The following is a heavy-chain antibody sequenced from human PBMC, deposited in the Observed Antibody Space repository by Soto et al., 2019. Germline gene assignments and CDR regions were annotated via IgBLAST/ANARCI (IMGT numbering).Heavy chain of an antibody. V-gene: IGHV4-59*01. CDR3: ARVHTGYSSQHDYYYYYGMDV. Sequence: SETLSLTCTVSGGSISSYYWSWIRQPPGKGLEWIGYIYYSGSTNYNPSLKSRVTISVDTSKNQFSLKLSSVTAADTAVYYCARVHTGYSSQHDYYYYYGMDVWGQGTTVTVSS. D-gene: IGHD6-13*01. CDR2: IYYSGST. J-gene: IGHJ6*02. CDR1: GGSISSYY.